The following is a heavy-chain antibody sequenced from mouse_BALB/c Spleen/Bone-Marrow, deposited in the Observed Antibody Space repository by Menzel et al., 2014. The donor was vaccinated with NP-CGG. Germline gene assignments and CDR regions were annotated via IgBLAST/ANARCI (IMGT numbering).Heavy chain of an antibody. D-gene: IGHD2-10*02. J-gene: IGHJ3*01. CDR1: GFTFSDFY. V-gene: IGHV7-1*02. Sequence: EVKVEESGGGLVQPGDSLRLSCATSGFTFSDFYMEWVRQPPGKRLEWIAASGNKAKYYTTEYSAPVKGRFIVSRDTSQSVLYLQMNALRAEDTAIYYCARDVGYGNYFVYWGQGTLVTVSA. CDR3: ARDVGYGNYFVY. CDR2: SGNKAKYYTT.